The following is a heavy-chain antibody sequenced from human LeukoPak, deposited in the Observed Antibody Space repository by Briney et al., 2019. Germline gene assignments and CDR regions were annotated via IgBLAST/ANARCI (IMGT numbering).Heavy chain of an antibody. CDR1: GFTFSSYG. J-gene: IGHJ4*02. D-gene: IGHD6-19*01. Sequence: GGSLRLSCAASGFTFSSYGIHWVRQAPGKGLGWVAVTSHDGRNNYYADSVKGRFTISRDNPKHTVFLQMNSLRVEDTAVYYCAKEFAVAGNFDYWGQGTLVAVSS. CDR2: TSHDGRNN. V-gene: IGHV3-30*18. CDR3: AKEFAVAGNFDY.